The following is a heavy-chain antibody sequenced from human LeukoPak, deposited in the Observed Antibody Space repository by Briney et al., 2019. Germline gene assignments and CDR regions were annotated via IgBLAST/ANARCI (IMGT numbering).Heavy chain of an antibody. J-gene: IGHJ4*02. CDR1: GFIFSNYN. Sequence: PGGSLRLSCAASGFIFSNYNMNWVRQAPGKGLEWVSYISSSSGRIDYADSVKGRFSISRDNSKNTLYLQMDSLRGEDTAVYYCAKDFRIGYSAHFDYWGQGALVTVSS. CDR3: AKDFRIGYSAHFDY. V-gene: IGHV3-48*01. CDR2: ISSSSGRI. D-gene: IGHD2-21*01.